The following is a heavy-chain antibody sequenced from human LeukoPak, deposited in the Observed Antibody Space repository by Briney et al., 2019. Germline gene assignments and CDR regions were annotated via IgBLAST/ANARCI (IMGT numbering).Heavy chain of an antibody. CDR3: ARTLWGSGWVSPFDY. V-gene: IGHV3-33*01. CDR2: IWYDGSNK. CDR1: GFTFSSYG. J-gene: IGHJ4*02. D-gene: IGHD6-19*01. Sequence: HPGGSLRLSCAASGFTFSSYGMHWVRQAPGKGLEWVAVIWYDGSNKYYADSVKGRLTISRDNSKNTLYLQMNSLRAEDTAVYYCARTLWGSGWVSPFDYWGQGTLVTVSS.